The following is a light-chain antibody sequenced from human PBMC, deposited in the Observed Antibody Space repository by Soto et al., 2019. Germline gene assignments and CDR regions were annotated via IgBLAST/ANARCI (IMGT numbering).Light chain of an antibody. CDR3: QRDN. V-gene: IGKV3-20*01. Sequence: EIVLTQSPGTLSLSPGERATLSCRVSQSISSHYVAWYQHKPGQPPRLLIYAASSRATGVPDRFSGSGSGPAFTLSISRLEPEDFAVYYCQRDNFGQGTKLEIK. CDR2: AAS. CDR1: QSISSHY. J-gene: IGKJ2*01.